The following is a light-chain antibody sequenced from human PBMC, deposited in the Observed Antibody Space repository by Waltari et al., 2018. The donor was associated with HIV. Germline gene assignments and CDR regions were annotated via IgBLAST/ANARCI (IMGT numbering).Light chain of an antibody. J-gene: IGLJ2*01. CDR2: DVT. CDR3: SSYTTTYYVV. V-gene: IGLV2-14*03. CDR1: SSDVGAHDH. Sequence: QSALTQPASVSGSPGQSITISCTGTSSDVGAHDHVSWYQQHPGKAPKVIIYDVTQGPSGVSDRFSGSKSGNTASLTISGLQAEDEAYYYCSSYTTTYYVVFGGGTKVFVV.